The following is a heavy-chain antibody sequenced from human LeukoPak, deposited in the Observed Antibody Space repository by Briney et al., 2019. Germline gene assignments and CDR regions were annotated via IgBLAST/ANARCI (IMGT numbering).Heavy chain of an antibody. CDR3: ARDVTIFGVATSDYYMDV. Sequence: PGGSLRLSCAASGFTFSSYSMNWVRQAPGKGLEWVSSISSSCSYIYYADSLKGRFTISRDNAKNSLYLQMNSPRAEDTAVYYCARDVTIFGVATSDYYMDVWGKGTTVTVSS. D-gene: IGHD3-3*01. J-gene: IGHJ6*03. CDR2: ISSSCSYI. CDR1: GFTFSSYS. V-gene: IGHV3-21*01.